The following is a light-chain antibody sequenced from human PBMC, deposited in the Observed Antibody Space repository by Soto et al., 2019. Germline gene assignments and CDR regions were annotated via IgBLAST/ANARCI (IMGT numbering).Light chain of an antibody. CDR3: SLYTSSSTYV. V-gene: IGLV2-14*01. J-gene: IGLJ1*01. CDR2: EVS. CDR1: SIDVGGYNY. Sequence: QSALTQPASVSGSPGQSITISCTGTSIDVGGYNYVSWYQQHPGKAPQLMIYEVSNRPSGVSNRFSGSKSGNTAALTISGLQAEDEDDYYCSLYTSSSTYVFGSGTKLAVL.